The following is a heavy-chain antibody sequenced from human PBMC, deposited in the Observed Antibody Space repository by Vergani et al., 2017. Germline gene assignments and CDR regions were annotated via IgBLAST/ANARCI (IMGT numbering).Heavy chain of an antibody. Sequence: QVQLQESGPGLVRPSETLSLTCTVSGGSLSGYYWNWIRQTPGEGLEWIGYVVYSGYFNYNPSLRTRVSMSSDTSNNQFSLMLSSVTVADTAVYYCARSFVSRNPPDCFDNWGQGTLVTVSS. CDR3: ARSFVSRNPPDCFDN. J-gene: IGHJ4*02. V-gene: IGHV4-59*01. D-gene: IGHD1-14*01. CDR1: GGSLSGYY. CDR2: VVYSGYF.